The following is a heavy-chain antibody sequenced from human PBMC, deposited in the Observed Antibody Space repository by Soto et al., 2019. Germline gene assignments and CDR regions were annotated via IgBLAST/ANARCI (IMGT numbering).Heavy chain of an antibody. J-gene: IGHJ6*02. CDR1: GGTFSSFT. CDR3: AKDRRADWESYYYYAMDV. CDR2: IIPIYGTA. V-gene: IGHV1-69*01. Sequence: QVQLVQSGAEVKKPGSSVKVSCKASGGTFSSFTISWVRQAPGQGLEWMGGIIPIYGTANYAQKFQGRVTITAEAFTRTAYMELSSLRSEDTAVYYCAKDRRADWESYYYYAMDVWGQGTTVTVSS. D-gene: IGHD1-26*01.